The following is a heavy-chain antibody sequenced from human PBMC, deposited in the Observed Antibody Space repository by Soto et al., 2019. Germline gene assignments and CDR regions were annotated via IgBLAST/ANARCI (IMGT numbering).Heavy chain of an antibody. Sequence: LSLTCAVSGYSISSGYYWGWIRQPPGKGLEWIGSIYHSGSTYYNPSLKSRVTISVDTSKNQFSLKLSSVTAADTAVYYCAREPTQGRVGATSLDYWGQGTLVTVSS. D-gene: IGHD1-26*01. V-gene: IGHV4-38-2*02. J-gene: IGHJ4*02. CDR1: GYSISSGYY. CDR2: IYHSGST. CDR3: AREPTQGRVGATSLDY.